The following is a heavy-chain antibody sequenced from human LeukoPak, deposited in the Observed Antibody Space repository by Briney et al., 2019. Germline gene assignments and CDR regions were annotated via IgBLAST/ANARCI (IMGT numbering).Heavy chain of an antibody. CDR3: ARKARDAFDI. CDR2: ISSSSSYI. CDR1: GFTFRSYS. J-gene: IGHJ3*02. Sequence: GGSLRLSCAASGFTFRSYSMNWVRQAPGKGLEWVSSISSSSSYIYYADSVKGRFTISRDNAKNSLYLQMNSLRAEDTAVYYCARKARDAFDIWGQGTMVTVSS. V-gene: IGHV3-21*01. D-gene: IGHD6-6*01.